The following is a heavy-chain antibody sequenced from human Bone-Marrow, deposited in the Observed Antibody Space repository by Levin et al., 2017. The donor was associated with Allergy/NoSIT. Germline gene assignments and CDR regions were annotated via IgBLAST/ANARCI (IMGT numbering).Heavy chain of an antibody. J-gene: IGHJ4*02. D-gene: IGHD6-6*01. CDR3: AREGIAAHFDY. Sequence: GGSLRLSCAASGFTFSSYGMHWVRQAPGKGLEWVAVIWYDGSNKYYADSVKGRFTISRDNSKNTLYLQMNSLRAEDTAVYYCAREGIAAHFDYWGQGTLVTVSS. CDR2: IWYDGSNK. CDR1: GFTFSSYG. V-gene: IGHV3-33*01.